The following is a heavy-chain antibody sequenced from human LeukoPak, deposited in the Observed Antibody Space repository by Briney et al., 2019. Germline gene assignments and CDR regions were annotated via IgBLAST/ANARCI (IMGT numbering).Heavy chain of an antibody. J-gene: IGHJ6*04. Sequence: GGSLRLSCAASGFTFSSYGMHWVRQAPGKGLEWVAVIWYDGSNKYYADSVKGRFTISRDNSKNTLYLQMNSLRAEDTAVYYCARDFTWSGEFPYYYYYGMDVWGKGTTVTVSS. CDR3: ARDFTWSGEFPYYYYYGMDV. D-gene: IGHD3-10*01. CDR2: IWYDGSNK. V-gene: IGHV3-33*01. CDR1: GFTFSSYG.